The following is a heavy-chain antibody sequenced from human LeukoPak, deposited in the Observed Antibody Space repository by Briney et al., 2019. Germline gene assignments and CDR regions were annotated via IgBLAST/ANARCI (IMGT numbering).Heavy chain of an antibody. D-gene: IGHD3-10*01. V-gene: IGHV4-34*01. CDR2: INHSGST. J-gene: IGHJ4*02. Sequence: SETLSLTCAVYGGSFSGYYWSWLRQPPGKGLEWIGEINHSGSTNYNPSLKSRVTISVDTSKSQFSLKLSSVTAADTAVYYFACFWIVRGVSLDYWVQGTLVTVSS. CDR1: GGSFSGYY. CDR3: ACFWIVRGVSLDY.